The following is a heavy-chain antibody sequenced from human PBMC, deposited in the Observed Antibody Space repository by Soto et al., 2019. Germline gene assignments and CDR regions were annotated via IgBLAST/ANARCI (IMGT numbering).Heavy chain of an antibody. CDR1: GFTFSSYG. V-gene: IGHV3-30*18. CDR2: ISYDGSNK. Sequence: QVRLVESGGGVVQPGRSLRLSCAASGFTFSSYGMHWVRQAPGKGLEWVAVISYDGSNKYYADSVKGRFTISRDNSKNTLYLQMNSLRAEDTAVYYCANQAKGSGLRYWGKGTLVTVSS. D-gene: IGHD6-19*01. J-gene: IGHJ4*02. CDR3: ANQAKGSGLRY.